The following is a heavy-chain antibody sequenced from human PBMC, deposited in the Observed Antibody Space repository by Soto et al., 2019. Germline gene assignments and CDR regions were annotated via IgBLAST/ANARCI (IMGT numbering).Heavy chain of an antibody. D-gene: IGHD3-3*01. CDR3: ARDPHEYWTSYWFDP. J-gene: IGHJ5*02. Sequence: ASVKVSCKASRYNFDIYGMNWVRQAPVQGLELMGWISAYDGKTTYAEKFQGRFTMTTDASTSTAYMELRSLRSDDTAVYYCARDPHEYWTSYWFDPWGQGTLVTVSS. CDR2: ISAYDGKT. CDR1: RYNFDIYG. V-gene: IGHV1-18*01.